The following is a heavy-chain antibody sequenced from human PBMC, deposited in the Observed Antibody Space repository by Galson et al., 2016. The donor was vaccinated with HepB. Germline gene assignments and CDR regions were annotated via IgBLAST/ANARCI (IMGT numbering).Heavy chain of an antibody. Sequence: SLRLSCAASGFTFSTYAMHWVRQAPGKGLEYVSGISNIGGSTYYADSVKGRFTISRDNSKNTLSLQVNSLGAEDTAVYYCVRSNFADYWGQGVLVTVTS. V-gene: IGHV3-64*04. J-gene: IGHJ4*02. CDR1: GFTFSTYA. D-gene: IGHD4-11*01. CDR2: ISNIGGST. CDR3: VRSNFADY.